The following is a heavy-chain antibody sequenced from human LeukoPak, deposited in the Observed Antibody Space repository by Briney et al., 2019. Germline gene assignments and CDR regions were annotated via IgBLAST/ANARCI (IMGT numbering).Heavy chain of an antibody. CDR1: GSTFSSYD. V-gene: IGHV1-18*01. J-gene: IGHJ6*03. Sequence: ASVKVSCKASGSTFSSYDINWVRQAPGQGLEWMGWISAYNGNTDYAQKLQGRVTMTTDTSTSTAYMELRSLRSDDTAVYYCARLTPYHHYYYYYMDVWGKGTRSPSP. D-gene: IGHD1-14*01. CDR3: ARLTPYHHYYYYYMDV. CDR2: ISAYNGNT.